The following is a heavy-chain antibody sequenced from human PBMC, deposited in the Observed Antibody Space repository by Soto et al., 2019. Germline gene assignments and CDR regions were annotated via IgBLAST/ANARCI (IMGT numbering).Heavy chain of an antibody. CDR1: GFTFSSYA. D-gene: IGHD3-16*02. V-gene: IGHV3-30*18. J-gene: IGHJ4*02. CDR3: AKALGELSPESYDY. CDR2: ISYDGSDK. Sequence: QVPLVESGGGVVQPGRSLRLSCAASGFTFSSYAMHWVRQAPGKGLEWVAVISYDGSDKYYADPVKGRFTISRDNSKNTLNLQMNSLRADDTAVYYCAKALGELSPESYDYWGQGTLITVSS.